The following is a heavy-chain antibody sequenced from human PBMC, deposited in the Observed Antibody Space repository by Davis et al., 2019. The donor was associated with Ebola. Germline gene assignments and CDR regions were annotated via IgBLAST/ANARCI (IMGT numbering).Heavy chain of an antibody. V-gene: IGHV1-46*01. Sequence: ASVKVSCKTSGYNFITHFVHWVRQAPGQGLEWMGMIDIGSGGPGGTDYAQKFQGRVTMTKDTSTTTVHMELTGLQSDDTAVYFCAREIPRAQNGFDYWSQGTLVTVSS. J-gene: IGHJ4*02. CDR3: AREIPRAQNGFDY. CDR1: GYNFITHF. CDR2: IDIGSGGPGGT.